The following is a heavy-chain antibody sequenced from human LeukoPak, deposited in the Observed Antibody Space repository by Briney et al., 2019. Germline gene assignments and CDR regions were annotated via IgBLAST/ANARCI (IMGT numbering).Heavy chain of an antibody. D-gene: IGHD6-25*01. CDR3: TKEGGPMAATTERYSFDH. J-gene: IGHJ4*02. V-gene: IGHV3-30*18. Sequence: SCKASGYTFSDDGMHCVRHAPRKGLEWVTVISNHGRVQYYADSVKGRFTISRDNSKNTLSLQMNSLREEDTAVYYCTKEGGPMAATTERYSFDHWGQGALVTVSS. CDR2: ISNHGRVQ. CDR1: GYTFSDDG.